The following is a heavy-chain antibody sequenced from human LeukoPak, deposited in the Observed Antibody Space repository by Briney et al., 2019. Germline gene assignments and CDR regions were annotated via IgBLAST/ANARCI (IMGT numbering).Heavy chain of an antibody. J-gene: IGHJ6*03. CDR1: GGSISSSSYY. CDR2: IYYSGST. CDR3: ARDRYSYGYNGGYYYYMDV. D-gene: IGHD5-18*01. Sequence: SETLSLTCTVSGGSISSSSYYWGWIRQPPGKGLEWIGYIYYSGSTNYNPSLKSRVTISVDTSKNQFSLKLRSVTAADTAVCYCARDRYSYGYNGGYYYYMDVWGKGTTVTVSS. V-gene: IGHV4-61*01.